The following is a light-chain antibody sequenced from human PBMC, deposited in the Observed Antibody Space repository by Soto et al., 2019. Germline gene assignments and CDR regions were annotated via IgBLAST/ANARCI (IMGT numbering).Light chain of an antibody. V-gene: IGKV1-27*01. Sequence: DLQMTQSPPSLSASVRDRVTVTCRASHDIGHSLAWYQQRPGKSPRLLIYDASTLQSGVTARFSGNGSGTDFTLVISNLRPEDVATYYCQKYDSDPLTFGGGTKVEVK. CDR2: DAS. J-gene: IGKJ4*01. CDR3: QKYDSDPLT. CDR1: HDIGHS.